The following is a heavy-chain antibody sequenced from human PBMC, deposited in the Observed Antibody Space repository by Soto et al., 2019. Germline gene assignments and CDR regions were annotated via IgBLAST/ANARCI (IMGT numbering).Heavy chain of an antibody. CDR2: IRNIANRYTT. V-gene: IGHV3-72*01. Sequence: EVQLVESGGDLVQPGGSLRLSCAVSGFTFSDHYIDWVRQAPGKGLEWVGRIRNIANRYTTDYAASVKGRFTISRDDSKNSLYLHMNSLQTEDTAMYYCARRITGTPPADGWSWCQGTLVTVSS. J-gene: IGHJ1*01. D-gene: IGHD1-7*01. CDR3: ARRITGTPPADGWS. CDR1: GFTFSDHY.